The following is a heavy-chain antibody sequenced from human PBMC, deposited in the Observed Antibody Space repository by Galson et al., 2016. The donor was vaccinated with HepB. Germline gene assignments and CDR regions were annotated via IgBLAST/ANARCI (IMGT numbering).Heavy chain of an antibody. J-gene: IGHJ4*02. CDR2: ISYDGSNT. D-gene: IGHD4-17*01. CDR1: GFTFSNYA. V-gene: IGHV3-30-3*01. CDR3: ARDFNPPLTSGEQSPDY. Sequence: SLRLSCAASGFTFSNYAMHWVRQAPGKGLEWVAVISYDGSNTFYADSVKGRFTISRDNSKNTLFLQMNSLKAEGTAVYYCARDFNPPLTSGEQSPDYWGQGTVVTVCS.